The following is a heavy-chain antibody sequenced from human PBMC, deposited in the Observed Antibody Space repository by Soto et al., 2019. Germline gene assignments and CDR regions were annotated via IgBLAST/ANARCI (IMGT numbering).Heavy chain of an antibody. CDR3: ARLPAQISLVRGAQQYYYFYGMDV. D-gene: IGHD3-10*01. CDR2: IYPDDSDT. Sequence: GESLKLSCKGSGYSFTTYWIGWVRQMPGKGLGWVGIIYPDDSDTRYSPSFQGQVTVSADKSISTAYLQWSSLKASDTAMYYCARLPAQISLVRGAQQYYYFYGMDVWGQGTTVTVS. V-gene: IGHV5-51*01. CDR1: GYSFTTYW. J-gene: IGHJ6*02.